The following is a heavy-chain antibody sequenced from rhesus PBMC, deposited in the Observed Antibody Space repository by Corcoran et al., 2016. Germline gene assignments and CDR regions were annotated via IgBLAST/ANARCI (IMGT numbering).Heavy chain of an antibody. V-gene: IGHV3S16*01. CDR3: TRDRYSGYTWGDY. CDR2: ISSASSYI. D-gene: IGHD5-24*01. J-gene: IGHJ4*01. Sequence: EVQLVESGGGLVQPGGSLRLSCAASGFTFSSYGMSWVRQGPGKGLEWVSSISSASSYIYYADDVKGLFTISRENAKNSLSLQMNSLRAEDTAVYYCTRDRYSGYTWGDYWGQGVLVTVSS. CDR1: GFTFSSYG.